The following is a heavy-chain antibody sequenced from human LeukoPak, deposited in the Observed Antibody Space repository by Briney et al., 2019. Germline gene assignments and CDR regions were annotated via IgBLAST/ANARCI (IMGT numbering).Heavy chain of an antibody. D-gene: IGHD6-13*01. CDR3: ARRRPSSQAPHTT. CDR1: GGSFSGYY. V-gene: IGHV4-34*01. Sequence: SETLSLTCAVYGGSFSGYYWSWIRQPPAKGLDWIGEINHSGSTNYNPSLKRRVNISVDTSKNQFSLMLSSVTAADTAVYYCARRRPSSQAPHTTWGQGTLVTVSS. J-gene: IGHJ4*02. CDR2: INHSGST.